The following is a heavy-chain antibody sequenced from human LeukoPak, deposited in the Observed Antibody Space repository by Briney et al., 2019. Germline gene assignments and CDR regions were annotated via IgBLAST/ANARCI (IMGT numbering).Heavy chain of an antibody. CDR2: ISSSSSTI. CDR1: GFTISSYS. CDR3: ARADYDFWSRYYYMDV. D-gene: IGHD3-3*01. Sequence: PGGSLRLSCAASGFTISSYSMNWVRQAPGKGLEWVSYISSSSSTIYYADSVKGRFTISRDNAKNSLYLQMNSLRAEDTAVYYCARADYDFWSRYYYMDVWGKGTTVTVSS. J-gene: IGHJ6*03. V-gene: IGHV3-48*01.